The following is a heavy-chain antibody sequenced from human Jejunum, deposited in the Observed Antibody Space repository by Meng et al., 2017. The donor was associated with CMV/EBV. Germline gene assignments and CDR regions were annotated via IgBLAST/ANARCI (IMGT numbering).Heavy chain of an antibody. J-gene: IGHJ4*02. V-gene: IGHV3-74*01. CDR2: INSDGSST. CDR1: GFTFSSYW. CDR3: ARDLVGSLAPNN. D-gene: IGHD2-8*02. Sequence: CAASGFTFSSYWMHWVRQAPGKGLVWVSRINSDGSSTSYADSVEGRFTISRDNARNSLYLHLNSLRADDTAVYYCARDLVGSLAPNNWGQGTLVTVSS.